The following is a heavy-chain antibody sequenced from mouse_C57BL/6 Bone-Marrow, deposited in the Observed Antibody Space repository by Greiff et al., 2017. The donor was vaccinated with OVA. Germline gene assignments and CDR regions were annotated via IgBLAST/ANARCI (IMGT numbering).Heavy chain of an antibody. J-gene: IGHJ3*01. CDR2: ISDGGSYT. V-gene: IGHV5-4*01. CDR3: ARDYDGYLAY. CDR1: GFTFSSYA. D-gene: IGHD2-3*01. Sequence: EVHLVESGGGLVKPGGSLKLSCAASGFTFSSYAMSWVRQTPEKRLGWVATISDGGSYTYYPDNVKGRFTISRDNAKNNLYLQMSHLKSEDTAMYYCARDYDGYLAYWGQGTLVTVSA.